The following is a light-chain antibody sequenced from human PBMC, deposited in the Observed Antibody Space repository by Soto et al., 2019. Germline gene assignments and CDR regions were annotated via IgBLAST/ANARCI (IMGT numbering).Light chain of an antibody. CDR2: KAS. V-gene: IGKV1-5*03. CDR1: QSISSW. Sequence: DIQMTQSPSTLSASVGDRVTITCRASQSISSWLAWYQQKPGKAPKLLIYKASSLESGVPSRFSGSGSGTEFTLTISSLQPDDFATYYCQQYTSYSCTFGQGTKVDI. J-gene: IGKJ1*01. CDR3: QQYTSYSCT.